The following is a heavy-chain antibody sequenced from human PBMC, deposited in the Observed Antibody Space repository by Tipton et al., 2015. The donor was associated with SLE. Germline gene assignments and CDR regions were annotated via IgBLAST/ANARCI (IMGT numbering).Heavy chain of an antibody. D-gene: IGHD2-15*01. J-gene: IGHJ5*02. Sequence: GLVKPSETLSLICTASGGSISSHYWSWIRQSPGKGLEWIGYIHSSGSTTYNPSLKSRVTISVDTSKNQFSLRVTAVTAADTAVYYCARGLRSGGSSSWFDPWGQGTLVTVSS. V-gene: IGHV4-59*11. CDR2: IHSSGST. CDR3: ARGLRSGGSSSWFDP. CDR1: GGSISSHY.